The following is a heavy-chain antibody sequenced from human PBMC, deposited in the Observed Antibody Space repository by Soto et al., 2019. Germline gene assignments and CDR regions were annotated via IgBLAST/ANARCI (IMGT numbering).Heavy chain of an antibody. CDR1: GGSISSYY. J-gene: IGHJ4*02. V-gene: IGHV4-59*01. D-gene: IGHD4-17*01. Sequence: PSETLSLTCTVSGGSISSYYWSWIRQPPGKGLEWIGYIYYSGSTNYNPSLKSRVTISVDTSKNQFSLKLSSVTAADTAVYYCARDDPYGDLLFDYWGQGTLVTVSS. CDR3: ARDDPYGDLLFDY. CDR2: IYYSGST.